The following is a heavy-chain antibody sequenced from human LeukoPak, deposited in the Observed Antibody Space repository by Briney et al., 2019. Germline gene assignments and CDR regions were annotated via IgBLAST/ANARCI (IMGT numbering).Heavy chain of an antibody. D-gene: IGHD5-12*01. CDR2: ISWNSGNL. Sequence: PGGSLRLSCAASGFTFDDYAMHWVRQAPGKGLEWVSGISWNSGNLGYADSVKGRFTISRDNSKNTLYLQMNSLRAEDTAVYYCAKDQGNIVFDYWGQGTLVTVSS. J-gene: IGHJ4*02. V-gene: IGHV3-9*01. CDR3: AKDQGNIVFDY. CDR1: GFTFDDYA.